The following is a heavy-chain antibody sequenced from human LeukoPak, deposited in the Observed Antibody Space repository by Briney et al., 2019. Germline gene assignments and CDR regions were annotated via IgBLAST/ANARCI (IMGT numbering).Heavy chain of an antibody. CDR1: GFTFSSYS. Sequence: GGSLRLSCAASGFTFSSYSMNWVRQAPGKGLEWVGRIKSKTDGGTTDYAAPVKGRFTISRDDSKNTLYLQMNSLKTEDTAVYYCTTDVKRYYYDSSGYYYSDYWGQGTLVTVSS. CDR2: IKSKTDGGTT. J-gene: IGHJ4*02. D-gene: IGHD3-22*01. CDR3: TTDVKRYYYDSSGYYYSDY. V-gene: IGHV3-15*01.